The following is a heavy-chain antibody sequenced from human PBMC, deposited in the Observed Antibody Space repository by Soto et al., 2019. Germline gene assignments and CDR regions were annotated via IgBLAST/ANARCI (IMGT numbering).Heavy chain of an antibody. V-gene: IGHV3-7*01. J-gene: IGHJ4*02. CDR1: GFTFSSYW. Sequence: PGGSLRLSCAASGFTFSSYWMSWVRQAPGKGLEWVANIKQDGSEKYYVDSVKGRFTISRDNARNSLYLQMNSLRAEDTAVYYCARGFPLDPFDYWGQGTLVTVSS. D-gene: IGHD1-1*01. CDR2: IKQDGSEK. CDR3: ARGFPLDPFDY.